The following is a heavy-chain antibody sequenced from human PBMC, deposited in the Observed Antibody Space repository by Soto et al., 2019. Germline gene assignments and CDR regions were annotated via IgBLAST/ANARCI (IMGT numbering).Heavy chain of an antibody. V-gene: IGHV1-69*02. D-gene: IGHD4-17*01. J-gene: IGHJ4*02. Sequence: QVQLVQSGAEVKKPGSSVKVSCKASGGTFSSYTISWVRQAPGQGLEWMGRIFPILGIANYAQKFQGRVTITADKSTSTAYMELSSLRSEDTAVYYCARHDYGGNYDYWGQGTLVTVSS. CDR3: ARHDYGGNYDY. CDR1: GGTFSSYT. CDR2: IFPILGIA.